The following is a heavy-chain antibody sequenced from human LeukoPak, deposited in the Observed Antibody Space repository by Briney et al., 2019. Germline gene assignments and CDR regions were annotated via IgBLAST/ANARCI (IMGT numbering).Heavy chain of an antibody. Sequence: SDTLSLTCTVSDGSISSSFNFWRWIRQPAGRVHEWIGRIFRSGSPHYHPALKSRVTMSVDTSKNQFSLKLSSVTAADTAVYYCAREIRYPSSSWYHYYYYYYMDVWGKGTTVTISS. V-gene: IGHV4-61*02. CDR3: AREIRYPSSSWYHYYYYYYMDV. J-gene: IGHJ6*03. D-gene: IGHD6-13*01. CDR1: DGSISSSFNF. CDR2: IFRSGSP.